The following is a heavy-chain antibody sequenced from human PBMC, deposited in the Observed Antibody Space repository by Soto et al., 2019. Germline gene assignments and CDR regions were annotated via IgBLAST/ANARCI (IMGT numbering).Heavy chain of an antibody. CDR2: ISAYNGNT. CDR1: GYTFTSYG. Sequence: ASVKVSCKASGYTFTSYGISWVRQAPGQGLEWMGWISAYNGNTNYAQQLKGRVTMTTDTSTSTAYMELRNLRSDDTAVYFCARRAPPMDVWGQGTTVTVSS. CDR3: ARRAPPMDV. V-gene: IGHV1-18*01. J-gene: IGHJ6*02.